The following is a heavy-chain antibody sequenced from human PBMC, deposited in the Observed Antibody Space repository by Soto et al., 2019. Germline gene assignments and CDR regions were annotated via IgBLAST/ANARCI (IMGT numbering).Heavy chain of an antibody. V-gene: IGHV3-30-3*01. CDR3: ARDGGITYYGMDV. CDR1: GFTFSSYA. D-gene: IGHD3-10*01. J-gene: IGHJ6*02. Sequence: QVQLVESGGGVVQPGRSLRLSCAASGFTFSSYAMHWVRQAPGKGLEWVAVISYDGSNKYYADSVKGRFTISRDNSKNTLYLQMNSLRAEDTAVYYCARDGGITYYGMDVWGQGTTVTVSS. CDR2: ISYDGSNK.